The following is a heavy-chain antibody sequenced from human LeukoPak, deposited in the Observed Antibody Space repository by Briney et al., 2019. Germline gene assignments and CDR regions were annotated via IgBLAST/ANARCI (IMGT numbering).Heavy chain of an antibody. Sequence: GGSLRLSCAGSGFIFNNCAMHWVRQPPGKGLEWVSGISWNSGSIDYADSVKGRFTISRDNAKNSLYLQMNSLRVEDTAFYYCAKDNRRHYTSGPNPDSLHWGQGALVTVSS. J-gene: IGHJ4*02. CDR1: GFIFNNCA. CDR3: AKDNRRHYTSGPNPDSLH. V-gene: IGHV3-9*01. CDR2: ISWNSGSI. D-gene: IGHD6-19*01.